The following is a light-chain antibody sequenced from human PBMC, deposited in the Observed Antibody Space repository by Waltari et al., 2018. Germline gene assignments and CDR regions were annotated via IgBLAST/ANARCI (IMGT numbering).Light chain of an antibody. CDR3: VAWDDSLNGHWA. CDR1: RSNIGSNT. CDR2: SEN. Sequence: QSVLTQPPSASGTPGQRVTISCSGSRSNIGSNTVNWYQQFPGAAPKVLIYSENQRPSGVRDLISGCKAGTSASLAISGLQSEEEADYYCVAWDDSLNGHWAFGGGTKLTVL. V-gene: IGLV1-44*01. J-gene: IGLJ3*02.